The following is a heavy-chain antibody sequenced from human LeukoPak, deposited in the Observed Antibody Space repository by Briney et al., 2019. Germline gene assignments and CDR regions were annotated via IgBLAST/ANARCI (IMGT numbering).Heavy chain of an antibody. CDR3: ARDFDYGDYIDF. D-gene: IGHD4/OR15-4a*01. CDR1: GFTFSTYT. Sequence: GGSLRLSCVASGFTFSTYTFNWVRQAPGKGLEWLSYISSGGHTIFYADSVKGRFTISRDNTKNSIYLDMTNLRAEDTAFYYGARDFDYGDYIDFWGQGTLVAVSS. CDR2: ISSGGHTI. V-gene: IGHV3-48*04. J-gene: IGHJ4*02.